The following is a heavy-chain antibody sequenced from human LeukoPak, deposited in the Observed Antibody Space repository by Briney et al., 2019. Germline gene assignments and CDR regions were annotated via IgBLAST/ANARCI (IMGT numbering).Heavy chain of an antibody. D-gene: IGHD3-22*01. CDR1: GGSISSSSYY. CDR3: ASLRGGYYYSPPFDY. CDR2: INHSGST. J-gene: IGHJ4*02. V-gene: IGHV4-39*07. Sequence: SETLSLTCTVSGGSISSSSYYWGWIRQPPGKGLEWIGEINHSGSTNYNPSLKSRVAISVDTSKNQFSLKLSSVTAADTAVYYCASLRGGYYYSPPFDYWGQGTLVTVSS.